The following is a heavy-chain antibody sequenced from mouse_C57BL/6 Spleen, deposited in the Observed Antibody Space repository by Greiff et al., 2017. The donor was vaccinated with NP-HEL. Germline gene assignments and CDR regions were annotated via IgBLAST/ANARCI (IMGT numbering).Heavy chain of an antibody. CDR1: GYTFTSYW. CDR2: IHPNSGST. D-gene: IGHD1-1*01. V-gene: IGHV1-64*01. CDR3: ARDTTVVSYWYFDV. Sequence: QVQLQQPGAELVKPGASVKLSCKASGYTFTSYWMHWVKQRPGQGLEWIGMIHPNSGSTNYNEKFKSKATLTVDKSSSTAYMQLSSLTSEDSAVYSWARDTTVVSYWYFDVWGTGTTVTVSS. J-gene: IGHJ1*03.